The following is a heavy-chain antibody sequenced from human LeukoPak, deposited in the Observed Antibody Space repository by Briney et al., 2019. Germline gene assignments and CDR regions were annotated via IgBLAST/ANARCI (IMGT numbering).Heavy chain of an antibody. CDR3: ARDPVYDSSGYLDDAFDI. V-gene: IGHV1-18*01. D-gene: IGHD3-22*01. Sequence: ASVKVSCKASGYTFTSYGISWVRQAPGQGLEWMGWISAYNGNTNYAQKFQGRVTITTDESTSTAYMELSSLRSEDTAVYYCARDPVYDSSGYLDDAFDIWGQGTMVTVSS. CDR2: ISAYNGNT. J-gene: IGHJ3*02. CDR1: GYTFTSYG.